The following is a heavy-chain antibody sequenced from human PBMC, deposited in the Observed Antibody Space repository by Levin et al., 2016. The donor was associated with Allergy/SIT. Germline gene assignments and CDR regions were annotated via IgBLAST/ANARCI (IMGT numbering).Heavy chain of an antibody. CDR3: AREASDGIAARRGWYFDL. CDR1: GGSISSSSYY. V-gene: IGHV4-39*07. J-gene: IGHJ2*01. D-gene: IGHD6-6*01. CDR2: IYYSGST. Sequence: SETLSLTCTVSGGSISSSSYYWGWIRQPPGKGLEWIGSIYYSGSTNYNPSLKSRVTISVDTSKNQFSLKLSSVTAADTAVYYCAREASDGIAARRGWYFDLWGRGTLVTVSS.